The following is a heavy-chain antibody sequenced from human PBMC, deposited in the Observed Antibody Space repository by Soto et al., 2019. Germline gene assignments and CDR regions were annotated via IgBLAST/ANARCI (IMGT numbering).Heavy chain of an antibody. J-gene: IGHJ6*02. CDR1: GGTFSSYA. V-gene: IGHV1-69*13. Sequence: SVKVSCKASGGTFSSYAISWVRQAPGQGLEWMGGIIPIFGTANYAQKFQGRVTITADESTSTAYMELSSLRSEDTAVYYCARGGGAMANYYYYGMDVWGQGTTVTVSS. CDR3: ARGGGAMANYYYYGMDV. CDR2: IIPIFGTA. D-gene: IGHD5-18*01.